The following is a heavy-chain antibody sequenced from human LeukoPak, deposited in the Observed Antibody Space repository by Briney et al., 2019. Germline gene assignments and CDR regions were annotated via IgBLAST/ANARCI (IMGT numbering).Heavy chain of an antibody. CDR1: GFTFNIFW. J-gene: IGHJ4*02. Sequence: PGGSLRLSCAASGFTFNIFWMSWVRQAPGKGLEWVANIKHDGSEEYYGDSVRGRFTISRDNAKNSLTLQMNSLRGEDTAVYYCARALGNSTGDYWGQGTLVTVSS. CDR2: IKHDGSEE. V-gene: IGHV3-7*04. CDR3: ARALGNSTGDY. D-gene: IGHD7-27*01.